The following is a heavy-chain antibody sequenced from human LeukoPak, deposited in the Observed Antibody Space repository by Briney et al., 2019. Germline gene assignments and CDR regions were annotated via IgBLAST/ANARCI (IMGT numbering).Heavy chain of an antibody. CDR3: AEYSARYSYGSGYFDY. V-gene: IGHV3-23*01. Sequence: GGTLRLSCAASGFTFSSYAMSWVRQAPGKGLEWVSAISGSGGSTYYADSVKGRFTISRDNSKNTLYLQMNSLRAEDTAVYYCAEYSARYSYGSGYFDYWGQGTLVTVSS. J-gene: IGHJ4*02. CDR1: GFTFSSYA. D-gene: IGHD5-18*01. CDR2: ISGSGGST.